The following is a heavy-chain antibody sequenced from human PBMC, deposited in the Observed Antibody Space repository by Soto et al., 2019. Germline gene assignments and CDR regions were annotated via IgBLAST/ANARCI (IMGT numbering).Heavy chain of an antibody. J-gene: IGHJ3*02. CDR1: GFTFSSYA. D-gene: IGHD4-17*01. V-gene: IGHV3-30-3*01. CDR2: ISYDGSNK. Sequence: QVQLVESGGGVVQPGRSLRLSCAASGFTFSSYAMHWVRQAPGKGLEGVAVISYDGSNKYYADSVKGRFTISRDNSKNTLSMQMNGMRAEDTAVYYCARVGDYEAFDIWGQGTMVTVSS. CDR3: ARVGDYEAFDI.